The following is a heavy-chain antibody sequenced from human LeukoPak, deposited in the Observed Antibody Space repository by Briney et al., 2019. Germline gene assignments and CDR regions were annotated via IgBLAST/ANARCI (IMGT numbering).Heavy chain of an antibody. V-gene: IGHV4-61*05. CDR1: GYSISSGYY. J-gene: IGHJ3*02. D-gene: IGHD2-15*01. Sequence: SETLSLTCTVSGYSISSGYYWGWIRQPPGKGLEWIGYIYYSGSTTYNPSLKSRVTISIDTSKNQFSLKLSSVTAADTAVYYCARVNCSGGSRYSNRGAFDIWGQGTMVTVSS. CDR3: ARVNCSGGSRYSNRGAFDI. CDR2: IYYSGST.